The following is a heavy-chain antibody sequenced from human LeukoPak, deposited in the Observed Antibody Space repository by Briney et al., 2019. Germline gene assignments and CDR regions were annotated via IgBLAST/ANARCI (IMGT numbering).Heavy chain of an antibody. CDR1: GFTFGDYA. Sequence: GGSLRLSCSASGFTFGDYAMSWFRQAPGKGLEWVGFIRNKPFGGTTEYSASVKGRFTISRDDSKSIAYLQMNSLKTEDTAVYYCTTGRTTGPRLDYWGQGTLVTVSS. CDR2: IRNKPFGGTT. J-gene: IGHJ4*02. V-gene: IGHV3-49*03. CDR3: TTGRTTGPRLDY. D-gene: IGHD1-7*01.